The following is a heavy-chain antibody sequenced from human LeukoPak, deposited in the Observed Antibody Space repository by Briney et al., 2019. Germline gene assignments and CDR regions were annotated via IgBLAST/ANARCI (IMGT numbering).Heavy chain of an antibody. CDR1: GYTFTGYY. V-gene: IGHV1-2*02. J-gene: IGHJ6*03. Sequence: ASVKVSCKASGYTFTGYYMHWVRQAPGQGLESMGWINPNSGGTNYAQKFQGRVTMTRDTSISTAYMELSRLRSDDTAVYYCARDWRSVTIFADYYYYYMDVWGKGTTVTVSS. CDR3: ARDWRSVTIFADYYYYYMDV. D-gene: IGHD3-3*01. CDR2: INPNSGGT.